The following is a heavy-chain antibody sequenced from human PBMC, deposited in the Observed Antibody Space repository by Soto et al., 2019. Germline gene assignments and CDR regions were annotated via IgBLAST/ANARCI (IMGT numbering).Heavy chain of an antibody. V-gene: IGHV1-69*06. CDR1: GGTFSSYA. CDR2: IIPIFGTA. J-gene: IGHJ5*02. D-gene: IGHD3-10*01. Sequence: SVKISCKASGGTFSSYAISWVRQAPGQGLEWMGGIIPIFGTANYAQKFQGRVPITADKSTSTAYMELSSLRSEDTATYYCAPHYYGSGSFWKGPWGQGTLVTVSS. CDR3: APHYYGSGSFWKGP.